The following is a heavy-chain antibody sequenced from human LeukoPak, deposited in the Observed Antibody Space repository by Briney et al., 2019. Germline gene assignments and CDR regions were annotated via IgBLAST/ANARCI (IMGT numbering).Heavy chain of an antibody. J-gene: IGHJ4*02. V-gene: IGHV4-39*01. Sequence: SETLSLTCTVSGGSISSSSYYWGWIRQPPGKGLEWIGSIYYSGSTYYNPSLKSRVTISVDTSKNQFSLKLSSVTAADTAVYYCARPYGSGSYYKDYFDYWGQGTLVTVSS. CDR2: IYYSGST. CDR3: ARPYGSGSYYKDYFDY. CDR1: GGSISSSSYY. D-gene: IGHD3-10*01.